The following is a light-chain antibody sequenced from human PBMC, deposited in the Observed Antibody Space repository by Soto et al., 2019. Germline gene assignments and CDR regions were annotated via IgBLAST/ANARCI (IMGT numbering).Light chain of an antibody. J-gene: IGKJ5*01. CDR1: QSVSSY. V-gene: IGKV3-15*01. CDR2: DAS. CDR3: QQYNSWPPIT. Sequence: EISLTQSPATLSLSPGERATLSCRVSQSVSSYLAWYQQKPGQAPRLLIYDASTRATGIPDRFSGGGSGTEFTLTISSLQSEDFVVYYCQQYNSWPPITFGQGTRLEIK.